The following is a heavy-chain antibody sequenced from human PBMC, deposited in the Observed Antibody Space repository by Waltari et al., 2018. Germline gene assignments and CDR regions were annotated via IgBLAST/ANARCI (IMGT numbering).Heavy chain of an antibody. V-gene: IGHV4-39*07. CDR2: IYYSGST. D-gene: IGHD6-6*01. Sequence: QLQLQESGPGLVKPSETLSLTCTVSGGSLSSSSYYWGWIRQPPGKGLEWIGSIYYSGSTYYNPSLKSRVTISVDTSKNQFSLKLSSVTAADTAVYYCARVGSSHLFDYWGQGTLVTVSS. CDR3: ARVGSSHLFDY. J-gene: IGHJ4*02. CDR1: GGSLSSSSYY.